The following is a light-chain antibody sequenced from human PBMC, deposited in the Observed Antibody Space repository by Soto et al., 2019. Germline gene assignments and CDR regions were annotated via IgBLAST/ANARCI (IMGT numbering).Light chain of an antibody. CDR1: SSDVGGYNY. V-gene: IGLV2-8*01. Sequence: QSVLTQPPSASGSPGQSVAISCTGTSSDVGGYNYVSWYQQHPGKAPKLMIYEVNKRPSGVPDRFSGSKSGNTASLTVSGLQAEDEHDYYCSSYAGSSNVFGTGTTVTVL. CDR3: SSYAGSSNV. CDR2: EVN. J-gene: IGLJ1*01.